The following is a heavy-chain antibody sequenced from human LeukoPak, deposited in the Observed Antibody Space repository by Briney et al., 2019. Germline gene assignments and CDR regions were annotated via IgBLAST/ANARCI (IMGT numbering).Heavy chain of an antibody. V-gene: IGHV4-59*01. D-gene: IGHD2-15*01. CDR3: ARWVARFDY. Sequence: SETLSLTCTVSGGSISSYYWSWIRQPPGKGLEWIGYIYYSGSTNYNPSLKSRVTISVDTSKNQFSLKLSSVTAAGTAVYYCARWVARFDYWGQGTLVTVSS. J-gene: IGHJ4*02. CDR1: GGSISSYY. CDR2: IYYSGST.